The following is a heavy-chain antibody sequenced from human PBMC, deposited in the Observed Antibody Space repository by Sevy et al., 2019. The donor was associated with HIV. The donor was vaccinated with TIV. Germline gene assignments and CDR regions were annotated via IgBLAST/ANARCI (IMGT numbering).Heavy chain of an antibody. V-gene: IGHV3-64D*06. Sequence: GGSLRLSCSASGFTFSSYAMHWVSQAPGKGLESVSAISSNGGSTYYADSVKGRFTISRDNSKNTLYLQMSSLRAEDTAVYYCVKDPIAYYYDSSGLGNAFDIWGQGTMVTVSS. D-gene: IGHD3-22*01. J-gene: IGHJ3*02. CDR1: GFTFSSYA. CDR2: ISSNGGST. CDR3: VKDPIAYYYDSSGLGNAFDI.